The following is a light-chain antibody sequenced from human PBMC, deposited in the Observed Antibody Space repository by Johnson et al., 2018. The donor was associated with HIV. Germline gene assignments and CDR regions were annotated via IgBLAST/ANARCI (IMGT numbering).Light chain of an antibody. CDR2: DNN. J-gene: IGLJ1*01. CDR1: SSNIESDY. CDR3: GTWDSSLSAAV. Sequence: QSVLSQPPSVSAAPGQKVTISCSGSSSNIESDYVSWYQQLPGTAPKLLIYDNNKRPSGIPDRFSGSKSVTSATLGITGLQTGDEADYYCGTWDSSLSAAVFGTGTKVTVL. V-gene: IGLV1-51*01.